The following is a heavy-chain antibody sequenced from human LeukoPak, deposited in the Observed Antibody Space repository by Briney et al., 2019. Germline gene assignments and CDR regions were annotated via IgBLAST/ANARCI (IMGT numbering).Heavy chain of an antibody. D-gene: IGHD3-22*01. CDR1: GFRLSSYG. V-gene: IGHV3-7*01. J-gene: IGHJ5*02. CDR2: IKQDGSEK. CDR3: ARGVLIVVVPSWFDP. Sequence: PGGSLRLSRSASGFRLSSYGMSWDRQAPGKGLEWVANIKQDGSEKYYVDSVKGRFTISRDNAKNSLYLQMNSLRAEDTAVYYCARGVLIVVVPSWFDPWGQGTLVTVSS.